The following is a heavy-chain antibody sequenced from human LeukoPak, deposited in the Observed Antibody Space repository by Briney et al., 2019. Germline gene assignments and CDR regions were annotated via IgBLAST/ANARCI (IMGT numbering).Heavy chain of an antibody. CDR2: IKQDRSEK. V-gene: IGHV3-7*01. CDR3: ARLREIPVFGVVTKSTSYFDY. CDR1: GFTFSSYS. D-gene: IGHD3-3*01. J-gene: IGHJ4*02. Sequence: GGSLRLSCATSGFTFSSYSMNWVRQAPGKGLELVANIKQDRSEKYYVDSVKGRFTISRDNAKNSLYLQMNSLRAEDTAVYYCARLREIPVFGVVTKSTSYFDYWGQGTLVTVSS.